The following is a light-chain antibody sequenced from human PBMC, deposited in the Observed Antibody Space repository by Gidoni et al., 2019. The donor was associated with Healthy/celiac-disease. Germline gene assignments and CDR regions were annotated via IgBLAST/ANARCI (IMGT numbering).Light chain of an antibody. CDR3: QQYYSTPET. CDR2: AAS. Sequence: DIQMTQSPSSLSASVGDRVTITCRASQGISNSLAWYQQKPGKAPKLLLYAASRLESGVPSRFSGSGSGTEYTLTISRLQPEDFATYYCQQYYSTPETFGQGTKVEIK. CDR1: QGISNS. J-gene: IGKJ1*01. V-gene: IGKV1-NL1*01.